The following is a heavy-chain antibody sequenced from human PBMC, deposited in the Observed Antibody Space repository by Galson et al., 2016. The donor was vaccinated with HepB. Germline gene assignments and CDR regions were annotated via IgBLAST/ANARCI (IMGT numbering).Heavy chain of an antibody. D-gene: IGHD3-22*01. CDR2: IYPGDSDT. CDR3: ARTYYDDSSRFLAGYFFDD. V-gene: IGHV5-51*01. CDR1: GYSFTSYW. J-gene: IGHJ4*02. Sequence: QSGAEVKKPGESLKISCKASGYSFTSYWIGWVRQIPGKGLEWMGIIYPGDSDTRYSPSFQGQVTISADKSISTAYLQWSSLKASDTAMFYCARTYYDDSSRFLAGYFFDDWGQGTLVTVSS.